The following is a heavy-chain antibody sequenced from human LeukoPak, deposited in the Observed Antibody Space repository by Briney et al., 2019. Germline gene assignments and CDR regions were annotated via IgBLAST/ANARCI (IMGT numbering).Heavy chain of an antibody. CDR1: GGSISISPFY. CDR3: ARQSRYYDSSAYPDY. D-gene: IGHD3-22*01. V-gene: IGHV4-39*07. Sequence: SETLSLTCTISGGSISISPFYWGWIRQPPGKGLEWIGTFHYSGDTYYNPSLKSRVIISVDTSENQFSLKLSSVIAADTAVYYCARQSRYYDSSAYPDYWGQGTLVTVSS. J-gene: IGHJ4*02. CDR2: FHYSGDT.